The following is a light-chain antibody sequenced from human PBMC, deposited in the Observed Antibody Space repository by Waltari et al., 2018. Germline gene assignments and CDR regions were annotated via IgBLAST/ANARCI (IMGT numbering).Light chain of an antibody. Sequence: DPQLTQSPSSLSASVGQRVTISCRASQSVSPSLNWYQQKPGKAPKLLIFATSTLQSGVPSRFSGGGSQTDFTLTISSLQPEDCATYYCQQSHTFPYTFGQGTKLEIK. J-gene: IGKJ2*01. CDR1: QSVSPS. CDR3: QQSHTFPYT. V-gene: IGKV1-39*01. CDR2: ATS.